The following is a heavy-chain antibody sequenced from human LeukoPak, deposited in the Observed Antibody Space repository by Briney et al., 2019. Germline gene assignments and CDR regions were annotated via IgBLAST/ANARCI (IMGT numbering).Heavy chain of an antibody. D-gene: IGHD6-6*01. J-gene: IGHJ4*02. Sequence: GGSLRLSCAASGFTFSSYWMHWVRHAPGKGLVWVSRINSDGSSTSYADSVKGRFTISRDNAKNTLYLQMNSLRAEDTAVYYCARAKYSSSFDYWGQGTLVTVSS. CDR3: ARAKYSSSFDY. V-gene: IGHV3-74*01. CDR1: GFTFSSYW. CDR2: INSDGSST.